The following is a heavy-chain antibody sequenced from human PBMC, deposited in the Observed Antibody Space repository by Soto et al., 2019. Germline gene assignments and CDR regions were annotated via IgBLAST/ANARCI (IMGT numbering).Heavy chain of an antibody. D-gene: IGHD3-22*01. J-gene: IGHJ4*02. CDR3: AFSYYYDSSGQHY. Sequence: SETLSLTCAVSGGSISSSSYYWGWIRQPPGKGLEWIGSIYYSGSTYYNPSLKSRVTISVDTSKNQFSLKLSSVTAADTAVYYCAFSYYYDSSGQHYWGQGTLVTVSS. CDR1: GGSISSSSYY. CDR2: IYYSGST. V-gene: IGHV4-39*01.